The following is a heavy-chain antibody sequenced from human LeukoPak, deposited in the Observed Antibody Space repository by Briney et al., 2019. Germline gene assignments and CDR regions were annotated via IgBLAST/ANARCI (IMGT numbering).Heavy chain of an antibody. Sequence: GASVKVSCKASGYTFTSHHMHWVRQAPGQGLEWMGIINPSGGSTNYAQKFQGRVTMTRDMSTSTVYMELSSLRSEDTAVYYCARDPPGSGFGRSYFDYWGQGTLVTVSS. CDR2: INPSGGST. CDR3: ARDPPGSGFGRSYFDY. D-gene: IGHD3-22*01. CDR1: GYTFTSHH. V-gene: IGHV1-46*01. J-gene: IGHJ4*02.